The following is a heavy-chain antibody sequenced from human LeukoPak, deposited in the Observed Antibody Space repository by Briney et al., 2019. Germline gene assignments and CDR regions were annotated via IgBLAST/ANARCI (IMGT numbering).Heavy chain of an antibody. D-gene: IGHD6-6*01. J-gene: IGHJ4*02. CDR2: INHSGST. Sequence: SETLSLTCAVYGGSFSGYYWSWIRQPPGKGLEWIGEINHSGSTNYNPSLKSRVTISVDTSKNQFSLKLSSVTAADTAVYYCANREGSSSGFDYWGQGTLVTVSS. V-gene: IGHV4-34*01. CDR3: ANREGSSSGFDY. CDR1: GGSFSGYY.